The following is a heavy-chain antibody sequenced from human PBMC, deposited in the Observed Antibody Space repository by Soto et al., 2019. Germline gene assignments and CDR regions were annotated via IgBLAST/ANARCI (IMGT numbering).Heavy chain of an antibody. J-gene: IGHJ4*02. CDR2: SRNKARGYTT. V-gene: IGHV3-72*01. CDR1: GFTLSDHH. CDR3: ACLYKCASGSCY. Sequence: EVQLVASGGGLVQPGGSLRLSCGATGFTLSDHHIDWVRQAPGQGLQWVGRSRNKARGYTTEYVASVKGRFTISRDDSDKLVFLQRDSLRSEGAAVYYCACLYKCASGSCYWGQGPLVTVFS. D-gene: IGHD3-10*01.